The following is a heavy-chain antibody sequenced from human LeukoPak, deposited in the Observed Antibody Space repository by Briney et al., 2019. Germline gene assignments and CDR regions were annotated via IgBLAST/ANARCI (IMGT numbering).Heavy chain of an antibody. J-gene: IGHJ4*02. CDR1: GFTFSSYG. CDR3: AKPSFGFPSDY. V-gene: IGHV3-23*01. Sequence: GGTLRLSCAASGFTFSSYGMSWVRQAPGKGLEWVSAISGSGGSTYYADSVKGRFTISRDNSKNTLYLQMNSLRAEDTAVYYCAKPSFGFPSDYWGQGTLVTVSS. D-gene: IGHD3-16*01. CDR2: ISGSGGST.